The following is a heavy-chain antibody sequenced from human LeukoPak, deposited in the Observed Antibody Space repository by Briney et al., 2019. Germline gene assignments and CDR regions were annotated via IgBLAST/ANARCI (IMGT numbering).Heavy chain of an antibody. J-gene: IGHJ4*02. CDR1: GYTFTGYY. CDR3: AGEDCGGGPCRQGFDY. Sequence: GASVKVSCKASGYTFTGYYMHWVRQAPGQGLEWMGWINPNSGGTNYAQKFQGRVTLTRDTSINTAYMELSSLRSDDSALYYCAGEDCGGGPCRQGFDYWGQGTLVTVSS. D-gene: IGHD2-21*01. V-gene: IGHV1-2*02. CDR2: INPNSGGT.